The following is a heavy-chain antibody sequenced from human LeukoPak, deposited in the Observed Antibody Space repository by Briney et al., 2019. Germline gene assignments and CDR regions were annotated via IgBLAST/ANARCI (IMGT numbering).Heavy chain of an antibody. CDR2: IKSKVDGGTT. J-gene: IGHJ4*02. V-gene: IGHV3-15*01. Sequence: GGSLRLSCAASGLTFNNAYMCWVRQAPGKGLEWVGRIKSKVDGGTTDYGAPVKGRFTISRDDSRNTLYLQMDSLKTEDTAVYYCTTDAGYTSKWYNYWGQGTLVTVSS. CDR3: TTDAGYTSKWYNY. CDR1: GLTFNNAY. D-gene: IGHD6-13*01.